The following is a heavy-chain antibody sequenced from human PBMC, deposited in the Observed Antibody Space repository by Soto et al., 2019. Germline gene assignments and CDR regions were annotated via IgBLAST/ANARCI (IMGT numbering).Heavy chain of an antibody. D-gene: IGHD2-15*01. CDR1: GFTFSSYA. CDR2: ISGSGGST. J-gene: IGHJ4*02. V-gene: IGHV3-23*01. CDR3: AKSYFSGWRSVYYFDY. Sequence: EVQLLESGGGLVQPGGSLRLSCAASGFTFSSYAMSWVRQAPGKGLEWVSAISGSGGSTYYADSVKGRFTISRDNSKNTLYLQMNSLRAEDTAVYYCAKSYFSGWRSVYYFDYWGQGTLVTVSS.